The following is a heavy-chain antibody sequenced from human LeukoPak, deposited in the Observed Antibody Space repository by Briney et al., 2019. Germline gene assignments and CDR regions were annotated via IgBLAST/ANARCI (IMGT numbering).Heavy chain of an antibody. J-gene: IGHJ4*02. D-gene: IGHD4-17*01. CDR1: RYTFTSYA. CDR2: INTNTGNP. V-gene: IGHV7-4-1*02. Sequence: ASVKVSCKASRYTFTSYAMNWVRQAPGQGLEWMGWINTNTGNPTYAQGFTGRFVFSLDTSVSTAYLQISSLKAEDTAVYYCARDVWYGDSSGGDYWGQGTLVTVSS. CDR3: ARDVWYGDSSGGDY.